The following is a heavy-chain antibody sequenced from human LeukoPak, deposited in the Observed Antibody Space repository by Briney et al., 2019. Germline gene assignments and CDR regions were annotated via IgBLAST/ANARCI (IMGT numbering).Heavy chain of an antibody. D-gene: IGHD6-19*01. CDR1: GGSIRSSY. V-gene: IGHV4-59*08. J-gene: IGHJ2*01. CDR3: ARRGQSSGSARGWHFDL. CDR2: IHHSGAT. Sequence: SETLSLTCSVSGGSIRSSYWTWIRQSPGKGLQWIGSIHHSGATNFNPSLEGRVSMSVDTSRNQFSLRLRSVTAADTAIYYCARRGQSSGSARGWHFDLWGRGSLVTVSS.